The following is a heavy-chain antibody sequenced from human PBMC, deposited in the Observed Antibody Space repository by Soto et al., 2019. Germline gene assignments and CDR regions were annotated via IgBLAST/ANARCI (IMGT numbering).Heavy chain of an antibody. V-gene: IGHV3-23*01. CDR3: ARDAIAMVRGTNNGFDP. D-gene: IGHD3-10*01. Sequence: EVQLLESGGGLVQPGGSLRLSCAASGFTFSNHAMSWVRQAPGKGLEWVSAISGNGISSYYADSVRGRFTISRDNYKNTQKLQMNILRADDTAVYYCARDAIAMVRGTNNGFDPWGQGTLVTVST. CDR2: ISGNGISS. CDR1: GFTFSNHA. J-gene: IGHJ5*02.